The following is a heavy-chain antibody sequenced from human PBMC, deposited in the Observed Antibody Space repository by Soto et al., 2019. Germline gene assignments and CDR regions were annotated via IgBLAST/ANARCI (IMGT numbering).Heavy chain of an antibody. CDR3: NRGSEYDFWSGYL. CDR2: IVPMFGTS. D-gene: IGHD3-3*01. V-gene: IGHV1-69*06. J-gene: IGHJ4*02. CDR1: GGTSTRYA. Sequence: QERLVQSGAEVRKPGSSVKVSCKVTGGTSTRYAINWVRQAPGQGLEWMGGIVPMFGTSKYAQKVQGRVTNTTDKSTNIAYMELRSLRYEDTAVYYCNRGSEYDFWSGYLGGQGTLVSVSS.